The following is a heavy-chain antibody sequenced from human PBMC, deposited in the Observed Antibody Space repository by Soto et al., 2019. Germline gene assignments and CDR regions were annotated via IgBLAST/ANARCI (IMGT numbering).Heavy chain of an antibody. CDR1: GFTFSSYA. Sequence: RLSCAASGFTFSSYAMHWVRQAPGKGLEWVAVISFDGSNKYYADSVKGRFTISRDNSKNTLYLQMNSLRAEDTAVYYCANIVVVPAALPLDVWGQGTTVTVSS. V-gene: IGHV3-30-3*01. J-gene: IGHJ6*02. CDR3: ANIVVVPAALPLDV. D-gene: IGHD2-2*01. CDR2: ISFDGSNK.